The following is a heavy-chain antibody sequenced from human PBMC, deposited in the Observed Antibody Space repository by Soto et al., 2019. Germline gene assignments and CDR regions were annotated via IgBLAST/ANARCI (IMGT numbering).Heavy chain of an antibody. CDR3: ARGTGGNWAAFDI. J-gene: IGHJ3*02. D-gene: IGHD2-15*01. CDR2: ISAYNDNT. V-gene: IGHV1-18*01. CDR1: GYTFSSYA. Sequence: ASVKVSCKPSGYTFSSYAISWVRQAPGQGFEWMGWISAYNDNTNYVQKLQGRVTMTTDTSTSTAYMELRSLRSDDTAVYYCARGTGGNWAAFDIWGQGTMVTVSS.